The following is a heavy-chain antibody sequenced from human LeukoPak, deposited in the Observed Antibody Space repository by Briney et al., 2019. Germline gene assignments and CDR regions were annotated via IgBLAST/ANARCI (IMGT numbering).Heavy chain of an antibody. J-gene: IGHJ4*02. CDR3: TRLNVAGTGY. CDR2: IRSKANSYAT. D-gene: IGHD6-19*01. V-gene: IGHV3-73*01. Sequence: PGGSLRLSCAASGFTFSSYWMSWVRQAPGKGLEWVGRIRSKANSYATAYAASVKGRFTISRDDSKNTAYLQMNSLKTEDTAVYYCTRLNVAGTGYWGQGTLVTVSS. CDR1: GFTFSSYW.